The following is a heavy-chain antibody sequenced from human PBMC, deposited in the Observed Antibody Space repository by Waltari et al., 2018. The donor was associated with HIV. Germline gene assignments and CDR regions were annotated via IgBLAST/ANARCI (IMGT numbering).Heavy chain of an antibody. Sequence: QVQLVQSGAEVKKPGASVKVSCKASGYPFTIYDINWVRQATGQGLEWMGWMNPNSGDTGYAQKFQGRITMTSNTSISTVYMELSSLTSEETAVYYCVRAAIYSRGCFDYWGQGTLVTVSS. CDR1: GYPFTIYD. D-gene: IGHD6-19*01. CDR2: MNPNSGDT. CDR3: VRAAIYSRGCFDY. V-gene: IGHV1-8*01. J-gene: IGHJ4*02.